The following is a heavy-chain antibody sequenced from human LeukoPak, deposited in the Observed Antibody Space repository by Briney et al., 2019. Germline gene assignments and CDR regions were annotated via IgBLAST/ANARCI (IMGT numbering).Heavy chain of an antibody. V-gene: IGHV3-23*01. CDR3: AKRLRTGYNYGYPDY. D-gene: IGHD5-18*01. CDR1: GFTFSDCA. J-gene: IGHJ4*02. Sequence: GGSLRLSRAASGFTFSDCAMTWVRPAPGVGLECGSSIGGSGGSAPYTAYVKGRFTISRDNSKDTQFLQRTSLRADDTAVYYCAKRLRTGYNYGYPDYGGEGTLVSVSS. CDR2: IGGSGGSA.